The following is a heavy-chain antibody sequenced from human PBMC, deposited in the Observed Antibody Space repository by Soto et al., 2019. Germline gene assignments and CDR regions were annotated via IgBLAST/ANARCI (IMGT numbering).Heavy chain of an antibody. J-gene: IGHJ4*02. CDR2: TYPGGTT. CDR1: GFTVSSNY. CDR3: ARVSIAVAGIAYYFDY. D-gene: IGHD6-19*01. Sequence: PGGSLRLSCAASGFTVSSNYMSWVRQAPGRGLEWVSVTYPGGTTHYADSVKGRFTISRDNSINTVYLQMNSLRAEDTAVYYCARVSIAVAGIAYYFDYWGQGTLVTVSS. V-gene: IGHV3-66*01.